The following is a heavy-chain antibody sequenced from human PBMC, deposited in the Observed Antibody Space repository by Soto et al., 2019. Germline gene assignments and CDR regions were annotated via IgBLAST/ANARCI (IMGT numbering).Heavy chain of an antibody. CDR2: ISFDGRNK. Sequence: QVQLVESGGGVVQPGRSLRLSCAASTFTFSSYGMHWVRQAPGKGLEWVAVISFDGRNKYYADPVKGRFTISRDNSKHTLYLQMNSLRAEDTDVYYCAKDRSTVVPRYYYYGRDVWGQGTTVTVFS. J-gene: IGHJ6*02. D-gene: IGHD2-2*01. CDR1: TFTFSSYG. CDR3: AKDRSTVVPRYYYYGRDV. V-gene: IGHV3-30*18.